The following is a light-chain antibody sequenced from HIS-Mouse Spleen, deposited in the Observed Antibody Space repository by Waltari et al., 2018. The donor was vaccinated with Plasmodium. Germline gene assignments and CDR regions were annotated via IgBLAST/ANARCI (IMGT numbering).Light chain of an antibody. CDR3: QQYNNWSFT. J-gene: IGKJ3*01. V-gene: IGKV3-15*01. Sequence: EIVMTQSPATLSVSQGERATLSCRASQSVSSNLAWYQQKPGQAPRLLIYGASTRATGIPASFSGSGSGTEFTLTISSLQSEDFAVYYCQQYNNWSFTFGPGTKVDIK. CDR1: QSVSSN. CDR2: GAS.